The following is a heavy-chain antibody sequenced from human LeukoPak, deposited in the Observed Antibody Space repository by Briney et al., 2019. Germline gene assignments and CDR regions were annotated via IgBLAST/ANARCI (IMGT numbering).Heavy chain of an antibody. CDR3: ARDTGRIAARPTYGMDV. D-gene: IGHD6-6*01. J-gene: IGHJ6*02. Sequence: SETLSLTCAVSGGSIKSNNWWSWVRQPPGKGLEWIGEIYHSGSTNYNPSLESRVTVSVDKSKNQFSLDLSSVTAADTAVYYCARDTGRIAARPTYGMDVWGQGTTVTVSS. CDR2: IYHSGST. CDR1: GGSIKSNNW. V-gene: IGHV4-4*02.